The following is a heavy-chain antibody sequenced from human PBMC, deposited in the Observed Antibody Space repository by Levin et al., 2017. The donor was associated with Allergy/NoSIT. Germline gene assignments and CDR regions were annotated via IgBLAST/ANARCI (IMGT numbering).Heavy chain of an antibody. CDR3: AREGPLDDVVVPARYGMDV. Sequence: ASVKVSCKASGYTFTSYGISWVRQAPGQGLEWMGWISAYNGNTNYAQKLQGRVTMTTDTSTSTAYMELRSLRSDDTAVYYCAREGPLDDVVVPARYGMDVWGQGTTVTVSS. CDR2: ISAYNGNT. D-gene: IGHD2-2*01. CDR1: GYTFTSYG. J-gene: IGHJ6*02. V-gene: IGHV1-18*01.